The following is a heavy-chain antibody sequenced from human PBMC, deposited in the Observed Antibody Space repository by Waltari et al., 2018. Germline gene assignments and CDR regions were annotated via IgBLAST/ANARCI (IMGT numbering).Heavy chain of an antibody. D-gene: IGHD4-17*01. V-gene: IGHV1-69*13. CDR3: ARIAHDYGDYKEAGSFDN. J-gene: IGHJ4*02. Sequence: QVQLVQSGAEVKKPGSSVKVSCKASGGTFSSYAISWVRQAPGQGLEWMGGIIPIFGTANYAQKFQGRVTITADESTSTAYMELSSLRSEDTAVYYCARIAHDYGDYKEAGSFDNWGQGTLVTVSS. CDR1: GGTFSSYA. CDR2: IIPIFGTA.